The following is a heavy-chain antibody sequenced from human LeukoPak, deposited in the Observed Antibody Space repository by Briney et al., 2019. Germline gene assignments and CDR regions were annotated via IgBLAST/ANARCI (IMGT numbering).Heavy chain of an antibody. D-gene: IGHD3-22*01. J-gene: IGHJ3*02. Sequence: GGSLRLSCAASGFTFSGSAMHWVRQASGKGLEWVGGIRSKANSYATAYAASVKGRFTISRDDSTNTACLQMNSLNTEDTPVYYCANLGQDDSSGYYYGSAFDIWGQGTMVTVSS. CDR1: GFTFSGSA. CDR2: IRSKANSYAT. CDR3: ANLGQDDSSGYYYGSAFDI. V-gene: IGHV3-73*01.